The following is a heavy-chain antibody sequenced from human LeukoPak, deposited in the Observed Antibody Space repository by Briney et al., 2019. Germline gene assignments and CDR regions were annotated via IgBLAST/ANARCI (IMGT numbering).Heavy chain of an antibody. J-gene: IGHJ4*02. CDR1: GYSFTSYW. CDR2: IYPSDSDT. CDR3: ARTMVRGVITSSFDF. V-gene: IGHV5-51*01. D-gene: IGHD3-10*01. Sequence: AESLKISCKGSGYSFTSYWIGWLRQMPGKSLEWMGSIYPSDSDTRYRPSFQGQVTISADKSVSTAYLQWSSLEASDTAMYYCARTMVRGVITSSFDFWGQGTLVTVSS.